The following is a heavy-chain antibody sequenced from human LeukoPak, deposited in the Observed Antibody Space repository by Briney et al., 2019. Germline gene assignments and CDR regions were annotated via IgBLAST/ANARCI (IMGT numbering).Heavy chain of an antibody. Sequence: PSETLSLTCAVYGGSFSGYYWSWICQPPGKGLEWIGEINHSGSTNYNPSLKSRVTISVDTSKNQFSLKLSSVTAADTAVYYCASSYGDFDYWGQGTLVTVPS. CDR3: ASSYGDFDY. CDR2: INHSGST. D-gene: IGHD5-18*01. V-gene: IGHV4-34*01. J-gene: IGHJ4*02. CDR1: GGSFSGYY.